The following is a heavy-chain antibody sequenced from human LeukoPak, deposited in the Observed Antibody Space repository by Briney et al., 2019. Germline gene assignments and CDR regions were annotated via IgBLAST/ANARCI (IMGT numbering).Heavy chain of an antibody. CDR3: ARDYYDSSGYYVDY. V-gene: IGHV1-2*02. CDR2: INPNSGGT. CDR1: GYTFTGYY. Sequence: ASVKVSCKASGYTFTGYYMHWVRQAPGQGLEWMGWINPNSGGTNYAQKFQGRVTMTRDTSISTAYMELSRLRSDDTAVYYCARDYYDSSGYYVDYWGQGTLGTVSS. D-gene: IGHD3-22*01. J-gene: IGHJ4*02.